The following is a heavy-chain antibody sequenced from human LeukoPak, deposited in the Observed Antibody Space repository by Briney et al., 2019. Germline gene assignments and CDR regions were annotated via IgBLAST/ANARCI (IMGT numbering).Heavy chain of an antibody. CDR1: GDSISTYY. Sequence: SETLSLTCTVSGDSISTYYWSWVRQPPGKGLEWIGYIYYSGGTNYNPSLKSRVTISVDTSKNQFSLRLSSVTAADTAVYFCARALFRGSYRDFDYWGQGTLVTVSS. J-gene: IGHJ4*02. V-gene: IGHV4-59*01. CDR3: ARALFRGSYRDFDY. D-gene: IGHD1-26*01. CDR2: IYYSGGT.